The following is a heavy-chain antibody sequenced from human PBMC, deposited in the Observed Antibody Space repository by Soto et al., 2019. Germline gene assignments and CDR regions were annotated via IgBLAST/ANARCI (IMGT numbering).Heavy chain of an antibody. V-gene: IGHV1-69*02. D-gene: IGHD4-4*01. Sequence: QVQLVQSGAEVKKPGSSVKVSCKASGGTFSSYTISWVRQAPGQGLEWMGRLIPILGIANYAQKFQGRLPLSAAKTTSTAYMELSSLRSENTAVYYCARNSDYIGSWGQGTLVTVSS. CDR2: LIPILGIA. J-gene: IGHJ4*02. CDR1: GGTFSSYT. CDR3: ARNSDYIGS.